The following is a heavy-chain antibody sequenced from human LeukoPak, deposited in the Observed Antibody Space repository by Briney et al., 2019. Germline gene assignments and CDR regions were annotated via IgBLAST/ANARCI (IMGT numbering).Heavy chain of an antibody. V-gene: IGHV3-30*14. Sequence: SLRLSYAASGFTFSNYAMHWVRQAPGKVLEWVAVISYDGSNKYYADSVKGRFTISRDNSKNTLYLQMNSLRAEDTGVYYCARDSILTGAGLGAFVIWGQGTMVSVS. CDR3: ARDSILTGAGLGAFVI. J-gene: IGHJ3*02. CDR1: GFTFSNYA. D-gene: IGHD3-9*01. CDR2: ISYDGSNK.